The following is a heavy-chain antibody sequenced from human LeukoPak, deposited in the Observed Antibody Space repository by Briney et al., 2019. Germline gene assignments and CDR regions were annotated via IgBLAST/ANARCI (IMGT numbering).Heavy chain of an antibody. V-gene: IGHV3-30*02. Sequence: PGGSLRLSCSASGFTFSNSAMHWVRQAPGKGLEWVAFIRNDGSDKYYAVSVKGRFTISRDNSKNTLYLQMNSLRAEDTALYYCAKDRAFGQFLWGNDYWGQGTLVTVSS. CDR1: GFTFSNSA. J-gene: IGHJ4*02. CDR3: AKDRAFGQFLWGNDY. CDR2: IRNDGSDK. D-gene: IGHD3-10*01.